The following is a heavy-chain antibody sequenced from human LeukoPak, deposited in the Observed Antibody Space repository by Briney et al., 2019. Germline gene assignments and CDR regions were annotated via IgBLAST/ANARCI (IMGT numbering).Heavy chain of an antibody. V-gene: IGHV3-9*01. D-gene: IGHD3-10*01. CDR1: GFTFDDYA. J-gene: IGHJ3*02. CDR3: AKDLATELNAFDI. Sequence: GRSLRLSCAASGFTFDDYAMHWVRQAPGKGLEWVSGISWNSGSIGYADSVKGRFTISRDNAKNSLYLQMNSLRVEDTALYYCAKDLATELNAFDIWGQGTMVTVSS. CDR2: ISWNSGSI.